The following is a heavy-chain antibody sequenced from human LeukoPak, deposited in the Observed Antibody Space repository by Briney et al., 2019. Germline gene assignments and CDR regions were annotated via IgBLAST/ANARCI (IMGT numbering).Heavy chain of an antibody. CDR2: IKQDGSEE. V-gene: IGHV3-7*01. Sequence: RTGGSLRLSCAASGFTFSSYWMSWVRQAPGKGLEWVANIKQDGSEEYYVDSVKGRFTISRDNAKNSLYLQMNSLRAEDTAVYYCARDPLYKQPGDYYYYYMDVWGKGTTVTVSS. J-gene: IGHJ6*03. CDR3: ARDPLYKQPGDYYYYYMDV. D-gene: IGHD6-13*01. CDR1: GFTFSSYW.